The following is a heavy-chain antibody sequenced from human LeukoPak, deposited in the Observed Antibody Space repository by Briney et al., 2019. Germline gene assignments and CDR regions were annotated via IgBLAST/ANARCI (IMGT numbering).Heavy chain of an antibody. D-gene: IGHD5-24*01. V-gene: IGHV4-59*01. J-gene: IGHJ4*02. CDR3: ARDRDGYPYYFDY. CDR2: IYYSGST. Sequence: SETLSLTCTVSGGSISSYYWSWIRQPAGKGLEWIGYIYYSGSTNYNPSLKSRVTISVDTSKNQFSLKLSSVTAADTAVYYCARDRDGYPYYFDYWGQGTLVTVSS. CDR1: GGSISSYY.